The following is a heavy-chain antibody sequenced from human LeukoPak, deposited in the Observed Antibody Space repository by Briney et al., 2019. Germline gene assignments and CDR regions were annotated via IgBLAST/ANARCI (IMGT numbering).Heavy chain of an antibody. V-gene: IGHV4-38-2*02. D-gene: IGHD2-15*01. CDR2: IYHSGST. J-gene: IGHJ3*02. Sequence: SETLSLTCTVSGYSISSGYYWGWIRQSPGKGLEWIGTIYHSGSTFYNPSLKSRVTISIDTSKNQFSLKLSSVTAADTAVYYCARTRSGGPGPDAFDIWGQGTMLTVSS. CDR3: ARTRSGGPGPDAFDI. CDR1: GYSISSGYY.